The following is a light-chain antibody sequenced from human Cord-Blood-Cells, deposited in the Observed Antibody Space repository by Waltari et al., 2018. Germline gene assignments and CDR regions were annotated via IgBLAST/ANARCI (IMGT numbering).Light chain of an antibody. V-gene: IGLV3-19*01. CDR2: GKN. CDR3: NSRDSSGNHLV. Sequence: SSELTQDPAVSVALGQTVRITCQGDSLRSYYASWYQQKPGQAPVLVIYGKNHRPSGIPDRVSGSSSGNTASWTIAGAQAEDEADYYCNSRDSSGNHLVFGGGTKLTVL. J-gene: IGLJ2*01. CDR1: SLRSYY.